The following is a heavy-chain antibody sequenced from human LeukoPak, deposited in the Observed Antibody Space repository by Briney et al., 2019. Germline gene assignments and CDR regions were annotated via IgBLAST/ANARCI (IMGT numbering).Heavy chain of an antibody. CDR1: GGSISSSSYY. CDR2: IYYSGST. Sequence: SETLSLTCTVSGGSISSSSYYWGWIRQPPGKGLEWIVSIYYSGSTYYNPSLKSRVTISIDTSKNQFSLKLSSVTAADTAVYYCAVVVVAATLNWFDPWGQGTLVTVSS. CDR3: AVVVVAATLNWFDP. J-gene: IGHJ5*02. V-gene: IGHV4-39*01. D-gene: IGHD2-15*01.